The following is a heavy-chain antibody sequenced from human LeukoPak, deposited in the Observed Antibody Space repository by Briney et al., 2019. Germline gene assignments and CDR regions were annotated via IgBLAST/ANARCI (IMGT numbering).Heavy chain of an antibody. CDR2: IYHSGGT. CDR1: GDSISSGGYS. J-gene: IGHJ4*02. CDR3: ARNYGDYVDY. Sequence: SQTLSLTCTVSGDSISSGGYSWSWIREPPGRGLEWIGYIYHSGGTYYNPSLKSRVTMSLDRSKNQFSLKLSSVAAADTAVYYCARNYGDYVDYWGQGTLFTVSS. V-gene: IGHV4-30-2*01. D-gene: IGHD4-17*01.